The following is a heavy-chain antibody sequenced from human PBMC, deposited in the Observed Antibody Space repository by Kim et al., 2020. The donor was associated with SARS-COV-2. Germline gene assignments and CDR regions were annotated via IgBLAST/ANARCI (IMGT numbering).Heavy chain of an antibody. Sequence: GGSLRLSCAASGFTFSSYAMSWVRQAPGKGLEWVSAISGSGGSTYYADSVKGRFTISRDNSKNTLYLQMNSLRAEDTAVYYCAKERDLLWFGEYTFDYWGQGTLVTVSS. V-gene: IGHV3-23*01. D-gene: IGHD3-10*01. CDR1: GFTFSSYA. CDR2: ISGSGGST. CDR3: AKERDLLWFGEYTFDY. J-gene: IGHJ4*02.